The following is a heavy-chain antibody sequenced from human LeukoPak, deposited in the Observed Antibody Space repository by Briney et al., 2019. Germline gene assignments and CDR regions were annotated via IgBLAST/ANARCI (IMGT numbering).Heavy chain of an antibody. CDR2: ISGSDRST. Sequence: GGSLRLSCAASGFTFSSYAMSWVRQAPGKGLEWVSGISGSDRSTYYADSVKGRFNICRDNTKNTLYLQVNSLRAEDTAVYYCAKDTSVGAFDIWGQGTMVTVSS. CDR3: AKDTSVGAFDI. D-gene: IGHD5/OR15-5a*01. V-gene: IGHV3-23*01. J-gene: IGHJ3*02. CDR1: GFTFSSYA.